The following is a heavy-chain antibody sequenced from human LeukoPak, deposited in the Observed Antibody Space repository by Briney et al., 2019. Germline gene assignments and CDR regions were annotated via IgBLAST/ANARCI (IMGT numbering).Heavy chain of an antibody. D-gene: IGHD6-13*01. CDR2: IYSGGST. V-gene: IGHV3-53*01. Sequence: GGSLRLSCAASGFTVSSNYMSWVRQAPGKGLEWVSVIYSGGSTYYADSVKGRFTISRDKSKNTLYLQMNSLRAEDTAVYYCARLAAAAYYYYYGMDVWGKGTTVTVSS. J-gene: IGHJ6*04. CDR3: ARLAAAAYYYYYGMDV. CDR1: GFTVSSNY.